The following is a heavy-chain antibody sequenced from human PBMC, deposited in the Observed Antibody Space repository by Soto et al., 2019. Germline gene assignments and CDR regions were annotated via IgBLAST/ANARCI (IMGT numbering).Heavy chain of an antibody. J-gene: IGHJ4*02. CDR1: GFAFSSYG. D-gene: IGHD3-3*01. CDR2: ISYDGSNI. V-gene: IGHV3-30*03. CDR3: VRPGRNYWSVRYYFDF. Sequence: GGSLRLSCAASGFAFSSYGMHWVRQAPGKGLEWVAVISYDGSNIFYADSVKGRFTISRDIPTNTLYLQMNSLRTEDTAVYYCVRPGRNYWSVRYYFDFWGQGTLVTVSS.